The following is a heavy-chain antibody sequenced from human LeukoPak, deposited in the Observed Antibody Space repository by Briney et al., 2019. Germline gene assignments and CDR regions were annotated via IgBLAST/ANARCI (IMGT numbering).Heavy chain of an antibody. V-gene: IGHV4-39*01. Sequence: SETLSLTCSVSGGSISSSSYYWGWIRQTPGKGLEWIGSIYYSGSTYYNPSLKSRVTISVDTSKNQFSLKLSSVTAADTAVYYCARQDDSSGFYYWGQGTLVTVSS. CDR3: ARQDDSSGFYY. CDR1: GGSISSSSYY. J-gene: IGHJ4*02. D-gene: IGHD3-22*01. CDR2: IYYSGST.